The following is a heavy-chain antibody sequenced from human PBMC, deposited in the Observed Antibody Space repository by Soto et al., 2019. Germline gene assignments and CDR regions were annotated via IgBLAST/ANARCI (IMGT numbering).Heavy chain of an antibody. CDR1: GGTFSSYA. V-gene: IGHV1-69*13. CDR3: ARLNRGPQTFDY. CDR2: IIPIFGTA. J-gene: IGHJ4*02. D-gene: IGHD3-16*01. Sequence: GASVKVSCKASGGTFSSYAISWVRQAPGQGLEWMGGIIPIFGTANYAQKFQGRVTITADESTSTAYMELSSLRPEDTAVYYCARLNRGPQTFDYWGQGTLVTVSS.